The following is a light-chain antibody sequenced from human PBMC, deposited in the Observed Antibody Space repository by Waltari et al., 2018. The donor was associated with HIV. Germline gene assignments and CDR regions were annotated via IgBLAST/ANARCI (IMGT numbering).Light chain of an antibody. CDR2: RNN. V-gene: IGLV1-47*01. CDR3: AAWDLSLRTYYL. Sequence: QSVLTQPPSASGTPGQRVTISCSGSSSNIGSNYVYWYQQLPGTAPKLLIYRNNQRPSGVPDRFSGSKSGTSASLAINGLRSEDEADYFCAAWDLSLRTYYLFGTGTRVTVL. J-gene: IGLJ1*01. CDR1: SSNIGSNY.